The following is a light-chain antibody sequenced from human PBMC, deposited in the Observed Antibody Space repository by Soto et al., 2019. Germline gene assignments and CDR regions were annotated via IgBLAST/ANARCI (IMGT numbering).Light chain of an antibody. Sequence: EIVLTQSPGTLSLSPGETATLSCRASQSVYSNYLAWYQQRPGQTPRLLIHGAYSRATGIPDRFSGRGSGTDFTLTISRLEPEDFAVYYCLQYGNSVWTFGQGTKVEIK. J-gene: IGKJ1*01. V-gene: IGKV3-20*01. CDR1: QSVYSNY. CDR2: GAY. CDR3: LQYGNSVWT.